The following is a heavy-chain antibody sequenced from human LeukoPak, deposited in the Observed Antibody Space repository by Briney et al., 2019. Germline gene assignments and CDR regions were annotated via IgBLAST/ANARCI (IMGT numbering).Heavy chain of an antibody. CDR3: AKSQGGSCGGAGCSFDY. D-gene: IGHD2-15*01. V-gene: IGHV3-23*01. CDR1: GFPFINYA. J-gene: IGHJ4*02. CDR2: ITSAGTT. Sequence: GGSLRLSCTASGFPFINYAMSWVRQAPGKGLEWVSGITSAGTTYYGDSVKGRFTISGDNSKSTLSLQMNSLRADDTAVYFCAKSQGGSCGGAGCSFDYWGQGTLVTVSP.